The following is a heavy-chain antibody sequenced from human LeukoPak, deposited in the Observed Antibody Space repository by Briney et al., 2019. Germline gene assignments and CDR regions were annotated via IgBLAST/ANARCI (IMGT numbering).Heavy chain of an antibody. CDR2: ISGSGGST. CDR3: AKDREHSSSWYLRNWFDP. J-gene: IGHJ5*02. Sequence: PGGSLRLSCAASGFTFSSYAMSWVRQAPGKGLEWVLAISGSGGSTYYADSVKGRFTISRDNYKNTLYLQMNSLRAEDTAVYYCAKDREHSSSWYLRNWFDPWGQGTLVTVSS. CDR1: GFTFSSYA. D-gene: IGHD6-13*01. V-gene: IGHV3-23*01.